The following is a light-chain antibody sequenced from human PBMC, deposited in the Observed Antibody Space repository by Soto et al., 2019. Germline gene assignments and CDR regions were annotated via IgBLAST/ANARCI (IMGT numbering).Light chain of an antibody. CDR2: DVS. CDR1: SSDVGDYNY. V-gene: IGLV2-11*01. CDR3: CSYAGGYYV. J-gene: IGLJ1*01. Sequence: QSALTQPRSVSGSPGQSVTISCTGTSSDVGDYNYVSWYQQHPGKAPKLMIYDVSKRPSGVPDRFSGSKSGNTASLTISGLQAEDEADYYCCSYAGGYYVFELGPRSPS.